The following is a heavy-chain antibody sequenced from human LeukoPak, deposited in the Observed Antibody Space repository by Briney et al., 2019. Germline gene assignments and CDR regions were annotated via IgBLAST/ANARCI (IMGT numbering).Heavy chain of an antibody. Sequence: GGSLRLSCAASGFTFSDSAMHWVRQASGKGLEWVGHIRSKGNSSATAYAAKAKGRFTISRDDSKNTAYLQMHSLNTEDTAVYYCTSLVGEWGHDYWGQGTLVTVSS. D-gene: IGHD2-8*01. CDR3: TSLVGEWGHDY. V-gene: IGHV3-73*01. CDR1: GFTFSDSA. CDR2: IRSKGNSSAT. J-gene: IGHJ4*02.